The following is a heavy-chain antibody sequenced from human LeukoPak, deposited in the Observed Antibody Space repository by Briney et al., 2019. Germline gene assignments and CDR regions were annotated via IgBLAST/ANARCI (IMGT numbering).Heavy chain of an antibody. CDR1: GYTFTSYD. CDR2: INTYNGNT. D-gene: IGHD5-24*01. V-gene: IGHV1-18*01. Sequence: GASVKVSCKASGYTFTSYDINWVRQATGQGLEWMGWINTYNGNTNYAQNLQGRVTMTTDTSTSTAYIELRSLRSDDTAVYYCARVMRRDGYNRPLDYWGQGTLVTVSS. CDR3: ARVMRRDGYNRPLDY. J-gene: IGHJ4*02.